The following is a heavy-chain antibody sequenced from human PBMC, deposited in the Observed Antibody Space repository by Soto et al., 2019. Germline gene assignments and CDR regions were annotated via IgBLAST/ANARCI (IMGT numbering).Heavy chain of an antibody. V-gene: IGHV3-13*01. D-gene: IGHD6-25*01. J-gene: IGHJ3*01. CDR2: IVVAGDT. CDR1: GFTFSTYD. CDR3: ARRGIDTMSGFDALDV. Sequence: EVLLVESGGGLVQPGGSLRLSCTTSGFTFSTYDMHWVRQVTGKGLEWVSGIVVAGDTYYPDSVKGRFTISRENAKNSLYLQMDSLRVEDPAVYYCARRGIDTMSGFDALDVWGLGTKVTVSS.